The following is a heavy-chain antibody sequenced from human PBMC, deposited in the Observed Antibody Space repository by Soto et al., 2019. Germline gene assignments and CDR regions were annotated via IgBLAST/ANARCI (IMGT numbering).Heavy chain of an antibody. D-gene: IGHD2-8*01. CDR2: ISGSGDGT. J-gene: IGHJ6*02. CDR1: GFTVSSHA. Sequence: ESVGGVAQRGGSLRLSCAPSGFTVSSHAMSWVRQAPGKGLAWVASISGSGDGTYYGDSVKGRFTISRDSSSSTLYLQMNNLRGEDTAVYFCTKSRRGILMVYGFGGMDVWGQGTTVTVSS. CDR3: TKSRRGILMVYGFGGMDV. V-gene: IGHV3-23*01.